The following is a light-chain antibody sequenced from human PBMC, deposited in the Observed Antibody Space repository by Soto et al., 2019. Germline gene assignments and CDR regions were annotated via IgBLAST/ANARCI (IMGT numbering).Light chain of an antibody. V-gene: IGLV2-14*01. CDR1: SSDFGGYNY. CDR3: SSYTSSSSNDV. CDR2: DVS. J-gene: IGLJ1*01. Sequence: QSVLTQPASVSGSPGQSITISCTGTSSDFGGYNYVSWYQQHPGKAPKLMIYDVSNRPSGVSNRFSGSKSGNTASLTISGLQAEDEADYYCSSYTSSSSNDVFGTGTKVTVL.